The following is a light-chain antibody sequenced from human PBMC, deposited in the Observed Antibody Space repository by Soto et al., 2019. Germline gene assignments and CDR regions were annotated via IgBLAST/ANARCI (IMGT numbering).Light chain of an antibody. CDR3: KSFTASNTLV. CDR2: EVT. Sequence: QSALAQPASVSASPGQSITISCTGTSSDVDRYKYVSWYQHHPGKAPKLLIYEVTNRPSGVSNRFSGSKSGNTASLTISGLQAEDEADYYCKSFTASNTLVFGGGTKLTVL. V-gene: IGLV2-14*01. CDR1: SSDVDRYKY. J-gene: IGLJ2*01.